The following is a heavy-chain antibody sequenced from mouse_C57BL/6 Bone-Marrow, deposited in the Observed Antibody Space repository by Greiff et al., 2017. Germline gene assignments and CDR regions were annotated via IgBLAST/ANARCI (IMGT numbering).Heavy chain of an antibody. CDR3: SREGSIYGI. CDR2: IYPGSGST. Sequence: VQLQQPGAELVKPGASVKMSCKASGYTFTSYWIPWVKQRPGQGLEWIGDIYPGSGSTNYTEKFKGKATLTVDTSSSTAYMQLSILTSEDSAVDNCSREGSIYGIWGQGTTLTVSS. D-gene: IGHD2-1*01. V-gene: IGHV1-55*01. J-gene: IGHJ2*01. CDR1: GYTFTSYW.